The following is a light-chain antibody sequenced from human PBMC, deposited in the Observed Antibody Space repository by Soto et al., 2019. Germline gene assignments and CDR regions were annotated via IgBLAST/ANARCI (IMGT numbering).Light chain of an antibody. J-gene: IGKJ1*01. CDR2: HAS. V-gene: IGKV1-5*01. CDR3: HPYNRYGP. Sequence: QLTQSPSTLPASVRDRFTIXXRASQSIDRWLAWYQQRPGKAPYXLIYHASSLETGVPSRFSGSGSGTEFTLTISSLQPDDFATYYCHPYNRYGPFGQGSKV. CDR1: QSIDRW.